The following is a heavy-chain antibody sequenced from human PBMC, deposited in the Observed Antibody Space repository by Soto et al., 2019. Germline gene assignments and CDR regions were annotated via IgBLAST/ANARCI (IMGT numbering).Heavy chain of an antibody. CDR2: IYYSGST. D-gene: IGHD1-20*01. Sequence: PSETLSLTCTVSGGSISSSSYYWGWIRQPPGKGLEWIGSIYYSGSTYYNPSLKSRVTISVDTSKNQFSLKLSSVTAADTAVYYCASPKITFYNGFDPWGQGTLVTVSS. V-gene: IGHV4-39*01. CDR3: ASPKITFYNGFDP. J-gene: IGHJ5*02. CDR1: GGSISSSSYY.